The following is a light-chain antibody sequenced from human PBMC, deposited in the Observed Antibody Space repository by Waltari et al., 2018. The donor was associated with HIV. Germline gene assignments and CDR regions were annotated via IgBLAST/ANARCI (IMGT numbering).Light chain of an antibody. CDR1: SLSFYY. CDR2: GQN. CDR3: DSRDTSGNHVV. Sequence: SSELTQDPAVSVALGQTVRLTCQGDSLSFYYSTWYQQKPGQAPFLLVYGQNNRPSGIPDRFSGSSSGNTASLTITGAQAEDEADYYCDSRDTSGNHVVFGGGTKVTVL. V-gene: IGLV3-19*01. J-gene: IGLJ2*01.